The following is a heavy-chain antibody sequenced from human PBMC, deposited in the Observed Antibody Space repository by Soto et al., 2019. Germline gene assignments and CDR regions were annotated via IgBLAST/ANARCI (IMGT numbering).Heavy chain of an antibody. CDR1: GFSFSDYD. J-gene: IGHJ6*02. CDR3: ARDRPGMDV. V-gene: IGHV3-13*01. CDR2: IGIAGDT. Sequence: DVQLVESGGTLVQPGGSLRLSCAASGFSFSDYDMHWVRQATGKGLEWVSGIGIAGDTYYSGSVKGRFTISRENAKNSLYLQMNSRWAGDTSVYCCARDRPGMDVWGQGTTVTVSS.